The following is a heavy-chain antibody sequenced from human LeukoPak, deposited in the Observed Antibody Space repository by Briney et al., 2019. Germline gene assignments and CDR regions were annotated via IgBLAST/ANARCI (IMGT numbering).Heavy chain of an antibody. D-gene: IGHD2-21*01. V-gene: IGHV3-48*01. J-gene: IGHJ4*02. CDR3: ARERGLYCGGDCSDY. Sequence: GSLRLSCAASGFTFSSYSMNWVRQAPGKGLEWVSYISSSSSTIYYADSVKGRFTISRDNAKNSRYLQMNSLRAEDTAVYYCARERGLYCGGDCSDYWGQGTLVTVSS. CDR2: ISSSSSTI. CDR1: GFTFSSYS.